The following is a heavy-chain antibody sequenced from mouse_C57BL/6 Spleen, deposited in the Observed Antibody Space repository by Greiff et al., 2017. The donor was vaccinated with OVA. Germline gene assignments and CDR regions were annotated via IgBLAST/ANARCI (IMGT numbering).Heavy chain of an antibody. D-gene: IGHD3-2*02. Sequence: VQGVESGPELVKPGASVKISCKASGYAFSSSWMNWVKQRPGKGLEWIGRIYPGDGDTNYNGKFKGKATLTADKSSSTAYMQLSSLTSEDSAVYFCAREAFTYYFDYWGQGTTLTVSS. CDR2: IYPGDGDT. V-gene: IGHV1-82*01. J-gene: IGHJ2*01. CDR3: AREAFTYYFDY. CDR1: GYAFSSSW.